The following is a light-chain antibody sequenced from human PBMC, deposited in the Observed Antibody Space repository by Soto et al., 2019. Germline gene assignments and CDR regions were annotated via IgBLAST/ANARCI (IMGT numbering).Light chain of an antibody. J-gene: IGKJ1*01. CDR1: QTISSW. V-gene: IGKV1-5*03. CDR2: KAS. CDR3: QQYNSYWT. Sequence: DIQITPKPSTLSGSLGDRVTLTFRASQTISSWLAWYQQKPGKAPKLLIYKASTLKSGVPSRFSGSGSGTEFTLTISSLQPDDFATYYCQQYNSYWTFGQGTKVAIK.